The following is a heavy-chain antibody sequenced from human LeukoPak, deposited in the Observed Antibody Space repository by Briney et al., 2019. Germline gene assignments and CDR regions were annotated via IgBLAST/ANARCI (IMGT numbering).Heavy chain of an antibody. CDR1: GGSFSGYY. Sequence: SETLSLTCAVYGGSFSGYYWSWIRQPPGKGLEWIGEINHSGSTNYNPSLKSRVTISVDTSKNQFSLKLSSVTAADTAVYYCARGRDIVVVTAIGGTAFDIWGQGTMVTFSS. J-gene: IGHJ3*02. D-gene: IGHD2-21*02. CDR2: INHSGST. V-gene: IGHV4-34*01. CDR3: ARGRDIVVVTAIGGTAFDI.